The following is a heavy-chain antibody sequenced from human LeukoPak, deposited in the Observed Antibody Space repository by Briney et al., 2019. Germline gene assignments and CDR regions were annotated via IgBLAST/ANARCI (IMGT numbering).Heavy chain of an antibody. CDR2: IWYDGSNK. V-gene: IGHV3-33*01. D-gene: IGHD6-19*01. Sequence: GGSLRLSCAASGFTFSSYGMHWVRQAPGKGLEWVAVIWYDGSNKYYADSVKGRFTISRDNSKNTLYLQMNSLRAGDTAVYYCARDAIAVAAFGPLDYWGQGTLVTVSS. CDR3: ARDAIAVAAFGPLDY. J-gene: IGHJ4*02. CDR1: GFTFSSYG.